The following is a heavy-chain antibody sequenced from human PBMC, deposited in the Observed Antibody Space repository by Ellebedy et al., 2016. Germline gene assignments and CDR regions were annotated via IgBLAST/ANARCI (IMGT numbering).Heavy chain of an antibody. V-gene: IGHV4-34*01. CDR3: ARGRFRGYSYGYWFNP. CDR1: GGSFSGYY. J-gene: IGHJ5*02. CDR2: INHSGST. Sequence: SETLSLXXALYGGSFSGYYWSWIRQPPGKGLEWIGEINHSGSTNYNPSHKSRVTISVDTSKNQFSLKLSSVTAADTAVYYCARGRFRGYSYGYWFNPWGQGTLVTVSS. D-gene: IGHD5-18*01.